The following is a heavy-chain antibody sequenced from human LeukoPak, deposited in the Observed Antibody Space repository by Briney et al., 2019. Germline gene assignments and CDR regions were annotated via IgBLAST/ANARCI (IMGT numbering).Heavy chain of an antibody. CDR1: GYTFTSYD. J-gene: IGHJ3*02. Sequence: GASVKVSCKASGYTFTSYDINWVRQATGQGLEWMGWMNPNSGNTGYAQKFQGRVTMTRSTSISTAYMELSSLRSEDTAVYYCARGHSLSHAFDIWGQGTMVTVSS. CDR3: ARGHSLSHAFDI. CDR2: MNPNSGNT. V-gene: IGHV1-8*01. D-gene: IGHD1-26*01.